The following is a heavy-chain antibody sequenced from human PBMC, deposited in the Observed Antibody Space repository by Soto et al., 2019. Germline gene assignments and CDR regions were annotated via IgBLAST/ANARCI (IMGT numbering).Heavy chain of an antibody. V-gene: IGHV3-30*18. CDR3: AKEKTVGSIAGRRYFDY. Sequence: GGSLRLSCAASGFTFSSYGMHWVRQAPGKGLEWVAVISYDGSNKYYADSVKGRFTISRDNSKNTLYLQMNSLRAEDTAVYYCAKEKTVGSIAGRRYFDYWGQGTLVTVSS. CDR1: GFTFSSYG. CDR2: ISYDGSNK. J-gene: IGHJ4*02. D-gene: IGHD6-6*01.